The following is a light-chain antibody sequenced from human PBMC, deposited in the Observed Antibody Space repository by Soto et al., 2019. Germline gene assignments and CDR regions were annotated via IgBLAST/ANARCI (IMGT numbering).Light chain of an antibody. CDR1: QSISSW. V-gene: IGKV1-5*01. Sequence: DIQMTQSPSTLSASVGDRVTITCRASQSISSWLAWYQQKPGKAPKLLIYDAPSLESGVPSRFSGSGSGTEFTLTISSLQPDDFAAYYCQQYNNYSRAFGQGTKVDIK. CDR3: QQYNNYSRA. J-gene: IGKJ1*01. CDR2: DAP.